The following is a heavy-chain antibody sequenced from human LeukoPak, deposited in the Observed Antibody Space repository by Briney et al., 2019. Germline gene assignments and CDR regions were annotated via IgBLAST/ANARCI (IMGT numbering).Heavy chain of an antibody. CDR3: ARDDYYGSGSYYNTSNYYYYYMDV. J-gene: IGHJ6*03. D-gene: IGHD3-10*01. Sequence: KPSQTLSLTCTVSGGSISSYYWSWIRQPAGKGLEWIGRIYTSGSTNYNPSLKSRVTMSVDTSKNQFSLKLSSVTAADTAVYYCARDDYYGSGSYYNTSNYYYYYMDVWGKGTTVTISS. CDR1: GGSISSYY. CDR2: IYTSGST. V-gene: IGHV4-4*07.